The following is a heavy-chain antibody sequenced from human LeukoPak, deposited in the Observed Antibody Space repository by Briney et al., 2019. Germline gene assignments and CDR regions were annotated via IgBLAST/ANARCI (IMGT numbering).Heavy chain of an antibody. CDR1: GFTFSSEW. D-gene: IGHD3-10*01. Sequence: GGSLRLSCAASGFTFSSEWMHWVRQAPGRGLVWISHIDGNGRTTNYGDSVRGRFTVSRDNAKNTLYLQMNSLRAVDTAVYYCARDVPRTSGPWGQGTLVTVSS. CDR3: ARDVPRTSGP. J-gene: IGHJ5*02. CDR2: IDGNGRTT. V-gene: IGHV3-74*01.